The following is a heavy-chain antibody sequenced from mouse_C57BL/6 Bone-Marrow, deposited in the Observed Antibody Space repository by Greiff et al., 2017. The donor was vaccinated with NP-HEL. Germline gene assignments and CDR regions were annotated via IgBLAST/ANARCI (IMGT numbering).Heavy chain of an antibody. CDR1: GFTFSSYG. V-gene: IGHV5-6*02. CDR3: ARHDY. J-gene: IGHJ2*01. Sequence: EVMLVESGGDLVKPGGSLKLSCAASGFTFSSYGMSWVRQTPDKRLEWVATISSGGSCTYYPDSVKGRFTISRDNAKNTLYLQMSSLKSEDTAMYYCARHDYWGQGTTLTVSS. CDR2: ISSGGSCT.